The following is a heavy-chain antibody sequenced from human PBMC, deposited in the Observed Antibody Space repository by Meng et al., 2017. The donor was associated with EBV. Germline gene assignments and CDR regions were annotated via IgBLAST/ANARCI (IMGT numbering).Heavy chain of an antibody. Sequence: QITLKESGPTLVNPTQTLTLTCTFSGFSLSTRGVGVGWIRQPPGKALEWLALIYWDDDKRYSPSLKSRLTITKDTSKNQVVLTITNMDPVDAATYYCARIIAARPFDYWGQGTLVTVSS. CDR1: GFSLSTRGVG. V-gene: IGHV2-5*02. J-gene: IGHJ4*02. CDR2: IYWDDDK. CDR3: ARIIAARPFDY. D-gene: IGHD6-6*01.